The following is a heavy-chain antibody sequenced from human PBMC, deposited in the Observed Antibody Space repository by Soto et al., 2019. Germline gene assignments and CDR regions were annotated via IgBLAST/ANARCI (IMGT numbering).Heavy chain of an antibody. CDR3: ARDQVTFGGVLIPDY. CDR1: GGTFSSYA. D-gene: IGHD3-16*01. V-gene: IGHV1-69*13. Sequence: SVKVSCKASGGTFSSYAISWVRQAPGQGREWMGGIIPIFGTANYAQKFQGRVTITADESTSTAYMELSSLRSEDTAVYYCARDQVTFGGVLIPDYWGQGTLVTVSS. J-gene: IGHJ4*02. CDR2: IIPIFGTA.